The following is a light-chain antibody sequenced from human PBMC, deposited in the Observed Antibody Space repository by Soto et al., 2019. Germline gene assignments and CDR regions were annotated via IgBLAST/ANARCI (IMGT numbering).Light chain of an antibody. CDR1: QSVSSY. J-gene: IGKJ3*01. CDR3: QQRSNWPRT. CDR2: DAS. Sequence: EIVLTQSPATLSLSPGERATLSCRASQSVSSYLAWYQQKPGQAPRLLIYDASNRATGIPARLSGSGSGTDFTLTISSLEPEDFAVYYCQQRSNWPRTFGPGTKVDI. V-gene: IGKV3-11*01.